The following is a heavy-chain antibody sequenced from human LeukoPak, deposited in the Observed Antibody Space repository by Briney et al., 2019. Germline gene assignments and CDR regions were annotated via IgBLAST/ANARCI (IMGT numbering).Heavy chain of an antibody. J-gene: IGHJ6*02. V-gene: IGHV3-48*03. CDR2: ISSGGNRI. Sequence: QPGRSLRLSCAASGFTVISYEINWVRQAPGDWLEWDSYISSGGNRILYAESVKGRFTISRDNSKNTLYLQMNSQRAEDTAKYYFAKRYYGSGRDYGMDVWGQGTTVTVSS. CDR3: AKRYYGSGRDYGMDV. D-gene: IGHD3-10*01. CDR1: GFTVISYE.